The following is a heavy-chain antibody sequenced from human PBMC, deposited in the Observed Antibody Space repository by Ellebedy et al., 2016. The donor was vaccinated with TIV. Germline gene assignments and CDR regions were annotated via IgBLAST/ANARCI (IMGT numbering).Heavy chain of an antibody. Sequence: GGSLRLXCAASGFTMSENWMSWVRQAPGKGLEWVANINKDGSEEYYAVSAMGRFTISRDNAKKSLFLQMNSLRAEDTAVYYCARVDKDVTDYHYYGMDVWGQGTTVTVSS. J-gene: IGHJ6*02. D-gene: IGHD4/OR15-4a*01. CDR3: ARVDKDVTDYHYYGMDV. CDR2: INKDGSEE. CDR1: GFTMSENW. V-gene: IGHV3-7*01.